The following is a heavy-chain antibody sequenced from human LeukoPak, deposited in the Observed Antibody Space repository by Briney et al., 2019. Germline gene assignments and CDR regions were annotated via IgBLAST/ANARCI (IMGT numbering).Heavy chain of an antibody. J-gene: IGHJ4*02. CDR3: VKDRDGSGWLYFDY. CDR1: GFIFSSYA. D-gene: IGHD6-19*01. CDR2: ISESGSST. Sequence: PGGSLRLSCAASGFIFSSYAMNWVRQTPGKGLEWVSGISESGSSTYYADTVKGRFTISRDNSKNTLYLQMNSLRAEDTAVYYCVKDRDGSGWLYFDYWGQEPRVTVPS. V-gene: IGHV3-23*01.